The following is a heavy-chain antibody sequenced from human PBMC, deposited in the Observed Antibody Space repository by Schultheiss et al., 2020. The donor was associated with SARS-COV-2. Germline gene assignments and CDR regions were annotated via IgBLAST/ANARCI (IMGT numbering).Heavy chain of an antibody. Sequence: SETLSLTCTVSGGSISSSSYYWGWIRQPPGKGLEWIGEINHSGSTYYNPSLKSRVTISVDTSKNQFSLKLSSVTAADTAVYYCAALNGIPYYYDSSGSDYWGQGTLVTVSS. V-gene: IGHV4-39*07. J-gene: IGHJ4*02. CDR3: AALNGIPYYYDSSGSDY. CDR2: INHSGST. D-gene: IGHD3-22*01. CDR1: GGSISSSSYY.